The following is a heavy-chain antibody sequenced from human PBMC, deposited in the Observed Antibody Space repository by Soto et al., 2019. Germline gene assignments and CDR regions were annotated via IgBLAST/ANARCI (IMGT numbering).Heavy chain of an antibody. Sequence: VESLTISCKTSGYSFSNYWISWVRQMPGKALEWMGRIDPSDSHTTYSPSFQGHVTFSADKSISTAYLLLKASDTAMYYCARRRCRSTSCPRNYYGIAGWGKGTTVTVAS. CDR1: GYSFSNYW. CDR3: ARRRCRSTSCPRNYYGIAG. J-gene: IGHJ6*04. D-gene: IGHD2-2*01. CDR2: IDPSDSHT. V-gene: IGHV5-10-1*01.